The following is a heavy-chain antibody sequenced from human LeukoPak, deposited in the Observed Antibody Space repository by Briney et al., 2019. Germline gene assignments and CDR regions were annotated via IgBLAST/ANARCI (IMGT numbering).Heavy chain of an antibody. D-gene: IGHD6-19*01. V-gene: IGHV3-30-3*01. J-gene: IGHJ4*02. CDR3: ARDFRAVAGNFEY. CDR1: GFTFSSYA. CDR2: ISYDGSNG. Sequence: GGSLRLSCAASGFTFSSYAMHWVRQAPGKGLEWVALISYDGSNGHYADSVKGRFTISRDNSKNTLYLQMNSLRADDTAMYYCARDFRAVAGNFEYWGQGTLVTLSS.